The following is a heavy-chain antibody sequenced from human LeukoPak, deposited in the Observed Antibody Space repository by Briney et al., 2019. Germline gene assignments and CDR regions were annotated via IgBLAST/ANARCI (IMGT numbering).Heavy chain of an antibody. V-gene: IGHV3-30*18. D-gene: IGHD6-19*01. CDR3: AKDRARYSSGWSDY. Sequence: PGGSLRLSCAASGFTFSSYGMHWVRQAPGKGLEWVAVISYDGSNKYCADSVKGRFTISRDNSKNTLYLQMNSLRAEDTAVYYCAKDRARYSSGWSDYWGQGTLVTVSS. CDR2: ISYDGSNK. CDR1: GFTFSSYG. J-gene: IGHJ4*02.